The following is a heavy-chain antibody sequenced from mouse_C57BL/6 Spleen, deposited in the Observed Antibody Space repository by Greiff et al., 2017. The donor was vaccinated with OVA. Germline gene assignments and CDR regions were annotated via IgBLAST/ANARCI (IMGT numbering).Heavy chain of an antibody. CDR2: INPNNGGT. CDR3: ARGNYDYDGRFAY. J-gene: IGHJ3*01. Sequence: EVQLQQSGPELVKPGASVKISCKASGYTFTDYYMNWVKQSHGKSLEWIGDINPNNGGTSYNQKFKGKATLTVDKSSSTAYMELRSLTSEDSAVYYCARGNYDYDGRFAYWGQGTLVTVSA. CDR1: GYTFTDYY. D-gene: IGHD2-4*01. V-gene: IGHV1-26*01.